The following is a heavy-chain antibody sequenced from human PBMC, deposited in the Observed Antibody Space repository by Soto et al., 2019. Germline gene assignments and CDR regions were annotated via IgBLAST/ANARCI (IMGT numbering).Heavy chain of an antibody. CDR2: IYYIGST. CDR1: GGSISSSRYY. V-gene: IGHV4-39*01. Sequence: SEPLSLTCTVSGGSISSSRYYWGWIRQPPGKGLEWIGRIYYIGSTYYNPSLKSRVTISVDTSKNQFSLKLSSVTAADAGLYYSEALRYPGVLAPTGYYGMDACGQRTTVAFSS. CDR3: EALRYPGVLAPTGYYGMDA. J-gene: IGHJ6*02. D-gene: IGHD5-12*01.